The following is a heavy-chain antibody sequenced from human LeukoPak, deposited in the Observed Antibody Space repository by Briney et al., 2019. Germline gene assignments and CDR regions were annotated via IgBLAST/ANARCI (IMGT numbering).Heavy chain of an antibody. Sequence: GGSLRLSCAASGFTFSNAWMSWVRQAPGKGLEWVGRIKSKTDGGTTDYAAPVKGRFTISRDGSKNTLYLQMNSLKTEDTAVYYCTTVTLYYDFWSGYYTGYFQHWGQGTLVTVSS. CDR3: TTVTLYYDFWSGYYTGYFQH. V-gene: IGHV3-15*01. CDR1: GFTFSNAW. CDR2: IKSKTDGGTT. J-gene: IGHJ1*01. D-gene: IGHD3-3*01.